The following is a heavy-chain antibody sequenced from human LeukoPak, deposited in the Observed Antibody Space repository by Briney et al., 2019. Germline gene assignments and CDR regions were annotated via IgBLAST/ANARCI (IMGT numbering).Heavy chain of an antibody. CDR1: GFTFSQYW. CDR3: ARAGGSTVSHSDY. Sequence: PGGSLRLSCAASGFTFSQYWMGWVRQAPGKRPEWVANMNIDGSEKHYADSVKGRFTISKDNAKNSLYLQMNSLRAEDTAVYYCARAGGSTVSHSDYWGQGTLVTVSS. V-gene: IGHV3-7*01. J-gene: IGHJ4*02. CDR2: MNIDGSEK. D-gene: IGHD4-17*01.